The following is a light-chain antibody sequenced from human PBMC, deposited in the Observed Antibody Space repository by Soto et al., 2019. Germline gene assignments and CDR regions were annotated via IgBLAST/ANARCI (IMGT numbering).Light chain of an antibody. Sequence: QSVLTQPASVSGSPGQSITISCTGTSSDIGGFYYVSWYQHHPGKDPKLMIYQVSNRPSGVSNRFSGSKSGNTASLTISGLQAEDEADYFCSSYSSRSTFYVFGDGTKVTVL. V-gene: IGLV2-14*01. CDR2: QVS. CDR3: SSYSSRSTFYV. J-gene: IGLJ1*01. CDR1: SSDIGGFYY.